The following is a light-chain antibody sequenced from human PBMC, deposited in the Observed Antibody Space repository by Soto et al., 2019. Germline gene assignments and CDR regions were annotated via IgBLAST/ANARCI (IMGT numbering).Light chain of an antibody. Sequence: EIVMTQSPATLSVSPGERATLSCRASPSVSSNLAWYQQKPGQAPRLLIYGASTRATGIPARFSGSESGTEFTLTISSLQSEDFAVYYGQEYNNWPFTFGPGTKVDIK. CDR2: GAS. CDR3: QEYNNWPFT. CDR1: PSVSSN. J-gene: IGKJ3*01. V-gene: IGKV3-15*01.